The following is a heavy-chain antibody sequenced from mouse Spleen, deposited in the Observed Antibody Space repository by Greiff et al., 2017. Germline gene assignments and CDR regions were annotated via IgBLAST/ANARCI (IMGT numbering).Heavy chain of an antibody. CDR2: IDPSDSYT. Sequence: VQLQQSGAELVMPGASVKLSCKASGYTFTSYWMHWVKQRPGQGLEWIGEIDPSDSYTNYNQKFKGKATLTVDKSSSTAYMQLSSLTSEDSAVYYCARWGLRRDVDYWGQGTSVTVSS. CDR3: ARWGLRRDVDY. V-gene: IGHV1-69*01. D-gene: IGHD2-2*01. CDR1: GYTFTSYW. J-gene: IGHJ4*01.